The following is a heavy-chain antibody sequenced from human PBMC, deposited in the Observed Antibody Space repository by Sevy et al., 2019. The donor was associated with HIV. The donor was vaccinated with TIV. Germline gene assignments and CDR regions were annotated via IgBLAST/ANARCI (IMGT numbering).Heavy chain of an antibody. J-gene: IGHJ4*02. CDR1: GFPFSSYE. CDR3: ARDLPPSATTVAHFDY. Sequence: GGSLRLSCAASGFPFSSYEMNWVRQAPGRGLEWISYISNTGNTISYSDSVRGRFTVSRDNAKNSLFLHMNSLRAEDTATYYCARDLPPSATTVAHFDYWGLGALVTVSS. CDR2: ISNTGNTI. D-gene: IGHD4-17*01. V-gene: IGHV3-48*03.